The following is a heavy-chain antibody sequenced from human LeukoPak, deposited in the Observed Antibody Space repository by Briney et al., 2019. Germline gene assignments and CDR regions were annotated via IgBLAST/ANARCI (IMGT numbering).Heavy chain of an antibody. CDR1: GGSISSSSYY. J-gene: IGHJ2*01. Sequence: SETLSLTCTVSGGSISSSSYYWGWIRQPPGKGLEWIGSIYYSGSTYYNPSLKSRVTISVDTSKNQFSLKLNSVTAADTAVYYRAREIVGSSSWYWYFDLWGRGTLVTVSS. D-gene: IGHD6-13*01. CDR2: IYYSGST. V-gene: IGHV4-39*02. CDR3: AREIVGSSSWYWYFDL.